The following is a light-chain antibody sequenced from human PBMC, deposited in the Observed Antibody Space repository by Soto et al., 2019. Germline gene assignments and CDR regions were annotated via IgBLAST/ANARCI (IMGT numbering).Light chain of an antibody. Sequence: QSVLTQTPSASGTPGQRVTISCSGGSSNIGSNIVNWYQQLPGTAPKLLIYSNSQRPSGVPDRFSASKSGSSASLAISGLQSEDEAPYYCAAWDDSLNAYVFGTGTKVTVL. CDR1: SSNIGSNI. J-gene: IGLJ1*01. CDR3: AAWDDSLNAYV. V-gene: IGLV1-44*01. CDR2: SNS.